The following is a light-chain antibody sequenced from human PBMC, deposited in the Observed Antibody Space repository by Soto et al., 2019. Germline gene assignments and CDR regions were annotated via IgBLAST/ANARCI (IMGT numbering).Light chain of an antibody. CDR1: SSDVGGYNY. J-gene: IGLJ3*02. Sequence: QSALTQPASVSGSPGQSITISCTGTSSDVGGYNYVSWYQQLPGKAPQLMIFEVNKRPSGVSNRFSGSKSGNTASLTISGLQAEDEADYYCCSDAGTSRLLVFGGGTKVTVL. CDR3: CSDAGTSRLLV. V-gene: IGLV2-23*02. CDR2: EVN.